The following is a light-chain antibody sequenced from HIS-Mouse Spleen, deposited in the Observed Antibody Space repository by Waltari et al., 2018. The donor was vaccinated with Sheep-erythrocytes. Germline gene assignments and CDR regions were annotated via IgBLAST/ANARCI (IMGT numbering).Light chain of an antibody. Sequence: SISCRSSQSLLHSNGYNYLDWYLQKPGQSPQLLIYLGSNRASGVPDRFSGSGSGTDFTLKISRVEAEDVGVYYCIQALQTMYTFGQGTKLEIK. V-gene: IGKV2-28*01. CDR1: QSLLHSNGYNY. CDR2: LGS. CDR3: IQALQTMYT. J-gene: IGKJ2*01.